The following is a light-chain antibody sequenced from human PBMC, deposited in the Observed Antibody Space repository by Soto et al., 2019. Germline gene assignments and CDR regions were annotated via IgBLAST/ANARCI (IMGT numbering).Light chain of an antibody. V-gene: IGKV3-11*01. CDR3: QQRSNWPPLT. Sequence: EIVLTQSPATLSLSPGERATLSCRASQSVSSYLAWYQQKPGQAPSLLIYDASNRATGIPARCSGSGSGTDFTLTISSREPEDFAVYYCQQRSNWPPLTFGGGTKVEIK. CDR1: QSVSSY. J-gene: IGKJ4*01. CDR2: DAS.